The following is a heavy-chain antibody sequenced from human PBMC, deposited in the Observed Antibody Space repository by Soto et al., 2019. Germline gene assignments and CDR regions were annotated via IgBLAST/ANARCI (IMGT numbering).Heavy chain of an antibody. CDR1: GFSFSSSG. V-gene: IGHV3-33*01. CDR2: IWYDGNNK. CDR3: ARDHWDCSGGGCNPHQLNFFAMDV. J-gene: IGHJ6*02. D-gene: IGHD2-15*01. Sequence: QVHLVESGGGVVQPGRSLRLSCAASGFSFSSSGMHWVRQAPGKGLEWVAVIWYDGNNKFYTDSVKGRFTISRDRSKTTAYLQMNNLRAEDTAVYYCARDHWDCSGGGCNPHQLNFFAMDVWGQGTTVTVSS.